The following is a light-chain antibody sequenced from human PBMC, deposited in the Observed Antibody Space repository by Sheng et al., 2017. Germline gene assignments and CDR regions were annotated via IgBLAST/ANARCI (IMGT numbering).Light chain of an antibody. CDR3: QSYDSSLSGFVV. CDR2: GNI. CDR1: SSNIGAGYD. V-gene: IGLV1-40*01. J-gene: IGLJ2*01. Sequence: QSVLTQPPSVSGAPGQRVTISCTGSSSNIGAGYDVHWYQQLPGTAPKLLIYGNINRPSGVPDRFSGSKSGTSASLAITGLQADDEADYYCQSYDSSLSGFVVFGGRDQADRP.